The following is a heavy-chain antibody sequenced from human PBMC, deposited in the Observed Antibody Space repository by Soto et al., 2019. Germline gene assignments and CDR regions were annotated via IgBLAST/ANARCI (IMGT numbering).Heavy chain of an antibody. CDR1: GFTFSSYS. Sequence: SGGSLRLSCAASGFTFSSYSMNWVRQAPGKGLEWVSSISSTSSWIYYADAVKGRFTISRDNAKNSLYLQMNSLRAEDTAVYYCARDPNRDDFWSTYYIDCFDPWGQGILVTVSS. D-gene: IGHD3-3*01. V-gene: IGHV3-21*01. CDR3: ARDPNRDDFWSTYYIDCFDP. CDR2: ISSTSSWI. J-gene: IGHJ5*02.